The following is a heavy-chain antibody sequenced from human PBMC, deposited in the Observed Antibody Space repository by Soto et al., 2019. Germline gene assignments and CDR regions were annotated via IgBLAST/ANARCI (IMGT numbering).Heavy chain of an antibody. Sequence: ASVKVSCKASGYTFTSYGISWVRQAPGQGLEWMGWISAYNGNTNYAQKLQGRVTMTTDTSTSTAYMELRSLRSDDTAVYYCARDTGYCSSASCRPFHYGGQGTLVTVS. CDR2: ISAYNGNT. V-gene: IGHV1-18*01. D-gene: IGHD2-2*01. CDR1: GYTFTSYG. CDR3: ARDTGYCSSASCRPFHY. J-gene: IGHJ4*02.